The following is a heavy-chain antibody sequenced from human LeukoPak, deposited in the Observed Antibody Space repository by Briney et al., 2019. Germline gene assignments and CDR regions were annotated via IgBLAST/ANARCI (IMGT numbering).Heavy chain of an antibody. D-gene: IGHD3-22*01. Sequence: SETLSLTCTVSGGSISSGDYYWSWIRQPPGKGLEWIGYIYYSGSTYYNPSLQSRVTISVDTSKNQFSLKLSSVTAADTAVYYCAREDYYDSSGYYGGVVYWGQGTLVTVSS. CDR1: GGSISSGDYY. J-gene: IGHJ4*02. CDR3: AREDYYDSSGYYGGVVY. CDR2: IYYSGST. V-gene: IGHV4-30-4*01.